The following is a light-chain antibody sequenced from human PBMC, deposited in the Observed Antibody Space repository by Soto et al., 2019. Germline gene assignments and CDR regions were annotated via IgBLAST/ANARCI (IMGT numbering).Light chain of an antibody. V-gene: IGKV3-15*01. CDR1: QGVSSS. CDR2: GAS. CDR3: QQYIKWPWT. Sequence: EIGMTQSPATLSMSPGERVTLSCRASQGVSSSLAWNQQKPGQAPRLLIYGASPRATGIPDRFSGSGSGTEFTLTISSLQSEDFAVYYCQQYIKWPWTFGQGTKVEIK. J-gene: IGKJ1*01.